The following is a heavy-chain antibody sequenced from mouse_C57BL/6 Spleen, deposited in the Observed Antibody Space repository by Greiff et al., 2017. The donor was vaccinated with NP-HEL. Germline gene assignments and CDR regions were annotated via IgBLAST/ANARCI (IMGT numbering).Heavy chain of an antibody. Sequence: QVQLKESGPGLVAPSQSLSITCPVSGFSLPSYGVHWVRQPPGKGLEWLVVIWSDGSTTYNSALKSRLGISKDNSKSQVFLKMNSLQTDDTAMYYCARQGYSNYADYAMDYWGQGTSGTVSS. D-gene: IGHD2-5*01. CDR3: ARQGYSNYADYAMDY. CDR1: GFSLPSYG. V-gene: IGHV2-6-1*01. CDR2: IWSDGST. J-gene: IGHJ4*01.